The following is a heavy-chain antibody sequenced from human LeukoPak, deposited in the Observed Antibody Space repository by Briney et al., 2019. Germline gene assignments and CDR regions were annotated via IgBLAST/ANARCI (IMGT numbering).Heavy chain of an antibody. CDR1: GFTFSCCS. V-gene: IGHV3-23*01. J-gene: IGHJ4*02. Sequence: GGSLRLSCAASGFTFSCCSMSWVRQAPGKGLEWVSAITASGGGTYYADSVKGRFTISRDNSKNTLYLQMNSLRAEDTAVYYCAYRPPDINSWYTYRGQGTLVTVSS. D-gene: IGHD6-13*01. CDR2: ITASGGGT. CDR3: AYRPPDINSWYTY.